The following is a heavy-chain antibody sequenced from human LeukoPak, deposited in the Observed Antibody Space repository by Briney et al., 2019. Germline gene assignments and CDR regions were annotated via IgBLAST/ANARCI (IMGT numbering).Heavy chain of an antibody. J-gene: IGHJ5*02. CDR2: ISGCEETT. V-gene: IGHV3-23*01. CDR1: VFTYSIYS. Sequence: GGSQTLSCGPCVFTYSIYSMHWVRRAPGKGRKCVSSISGCEETTLYAVSEKGRFTLSRDNAKNTLYLEMNSLRAEDTAAYYCAKDQGSAVDYNWSDPWGQGTLVTVSS. D-gene: IGHD6-13*01. CDR3: AKDQGSAVDYNWSDP.